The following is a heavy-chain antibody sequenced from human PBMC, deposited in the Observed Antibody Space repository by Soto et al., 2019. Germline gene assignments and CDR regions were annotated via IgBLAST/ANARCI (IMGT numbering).Heavy chain of an antibody. Sequence: QLQLQESGPGLVKPSETLSLTCSVSGGSISISSYYWDWVRQPPGKGLEWIASMYYSGGTYYNPSLKSRATISVDKSKNQFSLKLTSATAADTAVYYCARLDRFLEYFNHWGQGTLVTVSS. D-gene: IGHD3-3*01. J-gene: IGHJ1*01. CDR1: GGSISISSYY. CDR2: MYYSGGT. V-gene: IGHV4-39*01. CDR3: ARLDRFLEYFNH.